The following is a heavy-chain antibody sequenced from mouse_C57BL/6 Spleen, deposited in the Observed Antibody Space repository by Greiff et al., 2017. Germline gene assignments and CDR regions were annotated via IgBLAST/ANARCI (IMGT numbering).Heavy chain of an antibody. V-gene: IGHV1-5*01. CDR1: GYTFTSYW. CDR3: TRSIYYDYDGWFAY. D-gene: IGHD2-4*01. J-gene: IGHJ3*01. CDR2: IYPGNSDT. Sequence: VHVKQSGTVLARPGASVKMSCKTSGYTFTSYWMHWVKQRPGQGLEWIGAIYPGNSDTSYNQKFKGKAKLTAVTSASTAYMELSSLTNEDSAVYYCTRSIYYDYDGWFAYWGQGTLVTVSA.